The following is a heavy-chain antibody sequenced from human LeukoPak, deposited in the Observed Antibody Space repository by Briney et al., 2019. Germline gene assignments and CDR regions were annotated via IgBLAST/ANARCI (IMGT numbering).Heavy chain of an antibody. Sequence: GGSLKLSCAASGFTVSSNYMSWVRQAPGKGLEWVAFIRYDGSNKYYADSVKGRFTISRDNSKNTLYLQMNSLGPEDTAVCYCAREAGTGSYYPLDYWGQGTLVTVSS. V-gene: IGHV3-30*02. J-gene: IGHJ4*02. D-gene: IGHD1-26*01. CDR3: AREAGTGSYYPLDY. CDR2: IRYDGSNK. CDR1: GFTVSSNY.